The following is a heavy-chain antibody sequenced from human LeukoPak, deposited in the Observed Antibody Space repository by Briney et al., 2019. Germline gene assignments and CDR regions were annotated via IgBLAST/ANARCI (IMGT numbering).Heavy chain of an antibody. CDR3: ARGGQWLVHNYYYYYYMDV. V-gene: IGHV1-18*01. Sequence: ASVTVSCTASGYTFTSYGISWVRQAPGQGLEWMGWISAYNGNTNYAQKLQGRVTMTTDTSTSTAYMELRSLRSDDTAVYYCARGGQWLVHNYYYYYYMDVWGKGTTVTVSS. J-gene: IGHJ6*03. CDR1: GYTFTSYG. D-gene: IGHD6-19*01. CDR2: ISAYNGNT.